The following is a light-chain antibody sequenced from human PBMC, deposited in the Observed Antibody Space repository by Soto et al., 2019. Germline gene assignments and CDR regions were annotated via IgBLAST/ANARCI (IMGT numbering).Light chain of an antibody. CDR2: THN. CDR3: AAWDDSLSGLV. J-gene: IGLJ2*01. CDR1: SSNIGSNI. Sequence: QSVLTQPPSASGTPGQRVTISCSGSSSNIGSNIVNWYQQLPGTAPKLLIYTHNQRPSGVPDRFSGSKSGTSASLAISGLQSEDEADYFCAAWDDSLSGLVLGGGTKLTVL. V-gene: IGLV1-44*01.